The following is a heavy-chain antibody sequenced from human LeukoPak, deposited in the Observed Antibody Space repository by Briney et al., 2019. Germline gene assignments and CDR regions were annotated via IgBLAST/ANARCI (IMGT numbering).Heavy chain of an antibody. V-gene: IGHV4-59*01. D-gene: IGHD3-16*01. CDR2: IYYSGST. CDR3: ARETSQKGAHYMDV. J-gene: IGHJ6*03. Sequence: SETLSLTCTVSGGSITSYYWSWIRQPPGKGLEWIGYIYYSGSTNYNPSLKSRVSISVDTSKNQFSLKLRSVTAADTAVYYCARETSQKGAHYMDVWGKGTTVTVSS. CDR1: GGSITSYY.